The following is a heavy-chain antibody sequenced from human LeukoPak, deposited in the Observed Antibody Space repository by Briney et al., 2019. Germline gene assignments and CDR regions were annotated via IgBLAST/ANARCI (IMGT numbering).Heavy chain of an antibody. CDR1: GFTFSSYA. J-gene: IGHJ4*02. Sequence: PGGSLRLSCAASGFTFSSYAMSRVRQAPGKGLEWVSAISGSGGSTYYADSVKGRFTISRDNSKNTLYLQMNSLGAEDTAVYYCAKERDSRGYFDYWGQGTLVTVSS. D-gene: IGHD3-22*01. CDR2: ISGSGGST. CDR3: AKERDSRGYFDY. V-gene: IGHV3-23*01.